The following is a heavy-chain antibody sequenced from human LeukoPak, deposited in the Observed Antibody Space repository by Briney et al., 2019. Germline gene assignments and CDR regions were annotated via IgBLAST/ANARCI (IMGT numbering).Heavy chain of an antibody. V-gene: IGHV4-4*07. CDR2: IYTSGNT. D-gene: IGHD3-16*01. J-gene: IGHJ2*01. CDR3: ASLGSGRFFDL. Sequence: PSETLSLTCTVSGGSIRSYHWSWIRQPAGKGLEWAGLIYTSGNTKYNSSLKSRVSMSADTSKNQFSLKLRSVTAADTAVYFCASLGSGRFFDLWGRGTLVTVSS. CDR1: GGSIRSYH.